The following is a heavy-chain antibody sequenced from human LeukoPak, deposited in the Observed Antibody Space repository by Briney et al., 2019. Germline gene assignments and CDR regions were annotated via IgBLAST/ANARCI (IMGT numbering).Heavy chain of an antibody. CDR1: GGSISSYY. J-gene: IGHJ4*02. V-gene: IGHV3-15*01. D-gene: IGHD4-17*01. CDR3: TTDLGDYGDYIRA. CDR2: IKSKSAGGTT. Sequence: GTLSLTCTVSGGSISSYYWSWIRQVPGKGLEWVGRIKSKSAGGTTDYPALVKGRFIISRDDSKNMLYLQMNSLKIEDTAVYYCTTDLGDYGDYIRAWGQGTLVTVSS.